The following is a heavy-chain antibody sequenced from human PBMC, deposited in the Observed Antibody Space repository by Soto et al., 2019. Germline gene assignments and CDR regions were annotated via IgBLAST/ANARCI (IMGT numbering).Heavy chain of an antibody. J-gene: IGHJ3*01. CDR3: ARPYGGKIGDAIDL. D-gene: IGHD2-15*01. CDR1: GLTFSIYA. CDR2: ISDSGGSA. V-gene: IGHV3-23*01. Sequence: EVQLLESGGGLVQPGGSLRLYCAASGLTFSIYAMSWVRQVPGKGLEWVSTISDSGGSAYYADSVKGRFTISSDNSTNTLYLQMNSLRAEDPSVYYCARPYGGKIGDAIDLWGQGTMVTVSS.